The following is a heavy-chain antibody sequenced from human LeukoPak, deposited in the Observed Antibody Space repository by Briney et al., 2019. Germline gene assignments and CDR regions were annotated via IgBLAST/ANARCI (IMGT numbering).Heavy chain of an antibody. CDR3: AKEGGYSNYPRYYFDY. Sequence: PGGSLRLSCAASGFTFSSYAMSWVRQAPGKGLEWVSAISGSGGSTYYADSVKGRFTIRRDNSKNTLYLQMNSLRAEDTAVCYCAKEGGYSNYPRYYFDYWGQGTLVTVSS. D-gene: IGHD4-11*01. V-gene: IGHV3-23*01. CDR2: ISGSGGST. J-gene: IGHJ4*02. CDR1: GFTFSSYA.